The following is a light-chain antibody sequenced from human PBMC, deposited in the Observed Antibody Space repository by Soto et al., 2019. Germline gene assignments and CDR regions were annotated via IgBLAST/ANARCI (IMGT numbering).Light chain of an antibody. J-gene: IGKJ1*01. CDR1: QAISNY. V-gene: IGKV1-27*01. CDR2: AAS. CDR3: QQYVTSSPRT. Sequence: DIQMTQSPSSRTASVGDRVTITCRASQAISNYLAWYQQKPGKVPQLLIYAASTLHSGVPSRFSGGGSGTDFTLTITRLEPEDFAVYYCQQYVTSSPRTFGQGTKVEIK.